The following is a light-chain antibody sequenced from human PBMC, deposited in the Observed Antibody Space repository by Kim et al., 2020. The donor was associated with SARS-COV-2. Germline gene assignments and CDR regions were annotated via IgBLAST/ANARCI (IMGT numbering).Light chain of an antibody. CDR1: KLGDRY. J-gene: IGLJ2*01. Sequence: SYELTQPPSVSVSPGQTASITCSGDKLGDRYAYWYQQKPAQSPVVVIYQDDKRPSGIPERFSGSNSGNTATLTISGNQSADEADYYCQAWASAVVLGGGT. CDR2: QDD. V-gene: IGLV3-1*01. CDR3: QAWASAVV.